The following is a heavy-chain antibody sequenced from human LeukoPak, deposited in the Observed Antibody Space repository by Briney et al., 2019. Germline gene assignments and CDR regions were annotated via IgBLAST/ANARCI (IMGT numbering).Heavy chain of an antibody. J-gene: IGHJ4*02. D-gene: IGHD3-3*01. Sequence: SVKVSCKASGYTFTSYAISWVRQAPGQGLGWMGGIIPIFGTANYAQKFQGRVTITADESTSTAYMELSSLRSEDTAVYYCASTPDFWSGYYFDYWGQGTLVTVSS. V-gene: IGHV1-69*13. CDR1: GYTFTSYA. CDR3: ASTPDFWSGYYFDY. CDR2: IIPIFGTA.